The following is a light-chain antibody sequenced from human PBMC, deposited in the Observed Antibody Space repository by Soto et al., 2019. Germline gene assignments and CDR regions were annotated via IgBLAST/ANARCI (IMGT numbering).Light chain of an antibody. J-gene: IGLJ2*01. Sequence: QSVLTQPASVSGSPGQSITISCTGTSSDVGSYNLVSWYQQHPGKAPKLMIYEGSKRPSGVSNCFSGSKSGNTASLTISGLQAEDEADYYCCSYAGSRGVVFGGGTKLTVL. CDR1: SSDVGSYNL. CDR3: CSYAGSRGVV. CDR2: EGS. V-gene: IGLV2-23*01.